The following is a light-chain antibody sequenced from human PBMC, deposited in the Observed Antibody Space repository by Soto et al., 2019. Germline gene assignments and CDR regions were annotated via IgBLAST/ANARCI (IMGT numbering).Light chain of an antibody. CDR3: AAWDDSLNGYV. V-gene: IGLV1-44*01. J-gene: IGLJ1*01. CDR1: RSNIGSNT. CDR2: GND. Sequence: QSVLTQPPSASGTPGQRVTISCSGSRSNIGSNTVNWYQQLPGTAPKLLSYGNDQRPSGVPARFSGSKSGTSASLAVSGLQSEDEADYYCAAWDDSLNGYVFGTGTKVTVL.